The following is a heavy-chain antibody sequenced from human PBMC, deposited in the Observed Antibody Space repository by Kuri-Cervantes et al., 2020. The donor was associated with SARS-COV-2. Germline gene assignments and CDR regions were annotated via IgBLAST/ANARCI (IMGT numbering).Heavy chain of an antibody. D-gene: IGHD1-26*01. Sequence: GESLKISCAASGFTFSSYAMHWVRQAPGKGLEWVAVISYDGSNKYYADSVKGRFTISRDDAKNSLYLQMNSLRDDDSAVYYCTRRSRWEGRYYFFDLWGRGTLVTVSS. J-gene: IGHJ2*01. CDR3: TRRSRWEGRYYFFDL. CDR1: GFTFSSYA. V-gene: IGHV3-30-3*01. CDR2: ISYDGSNK.